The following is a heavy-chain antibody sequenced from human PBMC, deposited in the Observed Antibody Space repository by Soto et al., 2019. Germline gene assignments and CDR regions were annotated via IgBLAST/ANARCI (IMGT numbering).Heavy chain of an antibody. J-gene: IGHJ4*02. CDR1: GGSISTYY. D-gene: IGHD4-17*01. Sequence: SETLSLTCTVSGGSISTYYWSWIRQPPGKGLEWIGHVYYSGTTNYNASLKSRVTMSVDTSRNYFSLKLTSVTAADTAVYYCARISNPTTVTDYWGQGTLVTVSS. CDR3: ARISNPTTVTDY. V-gene: IGHV4-59*01. CDR2: VYYSGTT.